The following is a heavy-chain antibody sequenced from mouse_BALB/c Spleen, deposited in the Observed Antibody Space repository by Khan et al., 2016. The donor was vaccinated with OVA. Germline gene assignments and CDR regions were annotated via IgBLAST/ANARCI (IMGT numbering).Heavy chain of an antibody. Sequence: QVQLKQSGPGLVAPSQSLSITCTVSGFSLTRHGIHWVRQPPGKGLEWLGIIWAGGSTNYNSALMSRLSITKYSSKSQVFLKMNSLQTDDTAIYYCARNREPDYFDYWGQGTTLTVSS. CDR1: GFSLTRHG. CDR2: IWAGGST. V-gene: IGHV2-9*02. CDR3: ARNREPDYFDY. J-gene: IGHJ2*01.